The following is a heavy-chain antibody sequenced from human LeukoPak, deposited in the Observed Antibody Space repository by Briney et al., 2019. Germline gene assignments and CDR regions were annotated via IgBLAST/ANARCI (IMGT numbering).Heavy chain of an antibody. CDR3: ARAYNSHFDY. CDR2: IRHDGSSE. V-gene: IGHV3-30*02. J-gene: IGHJ4*02. D-gene: IGHD1-1*01. CDR1: GFTFNSYA. Sequence: GSLRLSCLASGFTFNSYAMHWVRRAPGKGLEWVAFIRHDGSSEYYADSVKGRFIISRDRSGNTLSLQMKSLRAEDTAVYYCARAYNSHFDYWGQGALVTVSS.